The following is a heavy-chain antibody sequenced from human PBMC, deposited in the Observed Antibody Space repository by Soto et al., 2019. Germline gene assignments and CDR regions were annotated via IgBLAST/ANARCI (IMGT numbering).Heavy chain of an antibody. V-gene: IGHV4-30-2*01. CDR3: TTGGAASKTGY. CDR1: GGSISSGGYS. CDR2: IHHSGST. Sequence: SETLSLTCAVSGGSISSGGYSWSWIRQPPGKGLEWIGYIHHSGSTYYNPSLTSRVTISVDRSRNHFSLKLSSVTAADTAVYYCTTGGAASKTGYWGQGTLVTVSS. J-gene: IGHJ4*02. D-gene: IGHD1-1*01.